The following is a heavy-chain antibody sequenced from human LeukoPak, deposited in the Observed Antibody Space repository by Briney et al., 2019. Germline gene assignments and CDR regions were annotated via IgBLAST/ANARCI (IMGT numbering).Heavy chain of an antibody. CDR2: ISGTGGST. Sequence: GGSLRLSCAASGFTFSSYAMNWVRQAPGKGLEWVSGISGTGGSTYYAVSVKGRFTIPRDNSKNTLYLQMNGLRAEDTAVYYCAKSSGFSYGPPYAFDIWGQGTMVTVSS. J-gene: IGHJ3*02. CDR3: AKSSGFSYGPPYAFDI. V-gene: IGHV3-23*01. CDR1: GFTFSSYA. D-gene: IGHD5-18*01.